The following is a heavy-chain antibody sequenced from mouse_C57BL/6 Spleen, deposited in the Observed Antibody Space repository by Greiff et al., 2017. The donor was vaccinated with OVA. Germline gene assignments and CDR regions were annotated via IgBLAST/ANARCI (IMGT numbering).Heavy chain of an antibody. CDR3: ARGDGYYAMDY. J-gene: IGHJ4*01. V-gene: IGHV3-1*01. CDR2: ISYSGST. D-gene: IGHD2-3*01. CDR1: GYSITSGYD. Sequence: EVQLQESGPGMVKPSQSLSLTCTVTGYSITSGYDWHWIRHFPGNELEWMGYISYSGSTNYNPSLKSRISITHDTSKNHFFLKLNSVTTEDTATYYCARGDGYYAMDYWGQGTSVTVSS.